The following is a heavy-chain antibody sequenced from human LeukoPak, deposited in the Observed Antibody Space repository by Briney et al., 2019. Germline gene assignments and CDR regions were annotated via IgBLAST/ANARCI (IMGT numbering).Heavy chain of an antibody. CDR2: IKDDGSVK. CDR3: ARGGSSGWYPSNYYYYGMDV. D-gene: IGHD6-19*01. Sequence: GGSLRLSCTASGFSFSSFWMSWVRQAPGKGLEWVANIKDDGSVKNHVDSLKGRFSISRDNARNSLYLQISSLRAEDTAVYYCARGGSSGWYPSNYYYYGMDVWGQGTTVTVSS. CDR1: GFSFSSFW. V-gene: IGHV3-7*03. J-gene: IGHJ6*02.